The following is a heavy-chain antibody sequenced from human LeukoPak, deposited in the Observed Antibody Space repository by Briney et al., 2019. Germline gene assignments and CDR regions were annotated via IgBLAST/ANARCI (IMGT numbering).Heavy chain of an antibody. Sequence: ASVKVSCKASGYTFTSYGITWVRQAPGQGLEWMGWISTYNGNTDYAQKVQGRVTISTDTSTSTAYMELRSLRSDDTAVYYCARELRPRVCAIRSFDYWGQGTLVTVSS. CDR3: ARELRPRVCAIRSFDY. J-gene: IGHJ4*02. CDR2: ISTYNGNT. D-gene: IGHD4-17*01. V-gene: IGHV1-18*01. CDR1: GYTFTSYG.